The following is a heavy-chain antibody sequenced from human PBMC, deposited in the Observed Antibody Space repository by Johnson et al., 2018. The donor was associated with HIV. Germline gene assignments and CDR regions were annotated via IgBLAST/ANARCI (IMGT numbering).Heavy chain of an antibody. J-gene: IGHJ3*02. CDR2: INWNGGST. CDR3: TKTLGYDSSGYHDGFDI. CDR1: GFSVSRSY. D-gene: IGHD3-22*01. V-gene: IGHV3-20*04. Sequence: VQLVESGGGLVQPGGFLRLSCVTSGFSVSRSYMNWVRQAPGKGLEWVSGINWNGGSTGYADSVKGRFTISRDNAKNTLYLQMNSLRAEDTAVYYCTKTLGYDSSGYHDGFDIWGQGTLVTVSS.